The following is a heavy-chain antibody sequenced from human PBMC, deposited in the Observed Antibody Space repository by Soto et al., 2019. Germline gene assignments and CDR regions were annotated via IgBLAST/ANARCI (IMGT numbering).Heavy chain of an antibody. CDR1: GFTFSSYE. D-gene: IGHD6-6*01. Sequence: EVQLVESGGGLVQPGGSLRLSCAASGFTFSSYEMNWVRQAPGKGLEWVSYISSSGSTIYYADSVKGRFTISRDNAKNSLYLQMNSLRAEDTAVYYCARDSSMGTGEYYYYGMDVWGQGTTVTVS. CDR2: ISSSGSTI. CDR3: ARDSSMGTGEYYYYGMDV. V-gene: IGHV3-48*03. J-gene: IGHJ6*02.